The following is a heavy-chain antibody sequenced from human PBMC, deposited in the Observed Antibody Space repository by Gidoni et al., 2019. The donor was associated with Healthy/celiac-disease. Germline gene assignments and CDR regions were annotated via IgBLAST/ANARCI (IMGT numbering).Heavy chain of an antibody. CDR3: ASDIVVAMWGFQFDY. V-gene: IGHV3-48*02. CDR1: GFTFISYS. Sequence: EVQLVESGGGLVQPGGSLRLSGAASGFTFISYSMIWVRQAPGKGLEWVSYISSSSSTIYYADSVKGRFTISRDNAKNSLYLQMNSLRDEDTAVYYCASDIVVAMWGFQFDYWGQGTLVTVSS. CDR2: ISSSSSTI. D-gene: IGHD2-2*01. J-gene: IGHJ4*02.